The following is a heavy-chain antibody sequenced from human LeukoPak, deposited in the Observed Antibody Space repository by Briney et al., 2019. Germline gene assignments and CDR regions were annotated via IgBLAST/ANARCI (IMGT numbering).Heavy chain of an antibody. CDR2: ITSSSRTI. D-gene: IGHD4-23*01. Sequence: GGSLRLSCAASGFTFSDYDMNWVRQPPGKGLEWVSYITSSSRTINYADSVKGRFTVSRDNAKNSLCLQMDSLRDEDTAVYYCARPTTVALDYWGQGTLVTVSS. V-gene: IGHV3-48*02. J-gene: IGHJ4*02. CDR1: GFTFSDYD. CDR3: ARPTTVALDY.